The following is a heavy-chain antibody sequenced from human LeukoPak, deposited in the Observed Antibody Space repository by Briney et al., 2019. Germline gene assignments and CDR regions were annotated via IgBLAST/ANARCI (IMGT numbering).Heavy chain of an antibody. V-gene: IGHV1-3*01. CDR3: ARESRITIFGVVIKSYYGMDV. D-gene: IGHD3-3*01. Sequence: ASVKVSCKASGYTFTSYAMHWVRQAPGQRLEWMGWINACNGNTKYSQKFQGRVTITRDTSASTAYMELSSLRSEDTAVYYCARESRITIFGVVIKSYYGMDVWGQGTTVTVSS. CDR1: GYTFTSYA. J-gene: IGHJ6*02. CDR2: INACNGNT.